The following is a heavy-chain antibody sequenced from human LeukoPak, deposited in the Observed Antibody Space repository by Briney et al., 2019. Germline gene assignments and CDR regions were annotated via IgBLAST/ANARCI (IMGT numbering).Heavy chain of an antibody. D-gene: IGHD2-15*01. CDR2: ISYDGSNK. CDR3: ARALGYCSGGSCTRGYNWFDP. Sequence: PGESLRLSCAASGFTFSSYAMHWVRQAPGKGLEWVAVISYDGSNKYYADSVKGRFTISKDNSKNTLYLQMNSLRAEDTAVYYCARALGYCSGGSCTRGYNWFDPWGQGTLVTVPS. J-gene: IGHJ5*02. CDR1: GFTFSSYA. V-gene: IGHV3-30*04.